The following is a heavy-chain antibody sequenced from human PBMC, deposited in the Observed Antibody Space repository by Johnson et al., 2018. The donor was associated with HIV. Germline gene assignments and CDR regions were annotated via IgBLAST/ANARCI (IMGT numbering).Heavy chain of an antibody. Sequence: VQLVESGGGLVQPGGSLRLSCAASGFTFSDYYMSWIRQAPGKGLEWVSYISSSGSTIYYADPVKGRFTISRDNSKNTLYLQMNSLRAEDTAVYYCAKAYSSGWWALDIWGLGAMVTVSS. J-gene: IGHJ3*02. V-gene: IGHV3-11*04. D-gene: IGHD6-19*01. CDR2: ISSSGSTI. CDR3: AKAYSSGWWALDI. CDR1: GFTFSDYY.